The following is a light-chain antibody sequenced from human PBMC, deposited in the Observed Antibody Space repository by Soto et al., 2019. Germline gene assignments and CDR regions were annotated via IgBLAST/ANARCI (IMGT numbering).Light chain of an antibody. CDR1: NIGSKS. Sequence: SYELTELPSVTVAPGQTARIPCEGNNIGSKSVHWYQQKPGQAPVLVVYDDSDRPSGIPGRFSGSNSGNTATLTISRVEAGDEADYYCQVWDSSSDHYVFGTGTKVTVL. CDR2: DDS. CDR3: QVWDSSSDHYV. V-gene: IGLV3-21*02. J-gene: IGLJ1*01.